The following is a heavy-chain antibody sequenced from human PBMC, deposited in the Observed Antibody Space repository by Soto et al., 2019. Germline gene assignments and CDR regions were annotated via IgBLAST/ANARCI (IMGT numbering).Heavy chain of an antibody. CDR2: IYHTGST. Sequence: SETLSLTCVVSGASISSTYWWSWVRQPPGKGLEWIGEIYHTGSTKYNPSLKSRVTISIDKSNNEFSLKLNSVTAADTAVYYCARPGGIAAGGYWGQGTLVTVSS. CDR1: GASISSTYW. V-gene: IGHV4-4*02. D-gene: IGHD6-13*01. CDR3: ARPGGIAAGGY. J-gene: IGHJ4*02.